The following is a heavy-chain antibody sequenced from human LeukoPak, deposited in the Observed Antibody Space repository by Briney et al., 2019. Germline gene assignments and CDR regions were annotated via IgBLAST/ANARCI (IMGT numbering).Heavy chain of an antibody. V-gene: IGHV4-4*02. Sequence: SETLSLTCAVSGGSLSSSYWWTWVRQPPGKGLEWIGEIYQSGSTNYNPSLEGRVSISVDKSKNQFSRKLSSVTAADTAVYYCARGASTFPFDYWGQGTLVTVSS. CDR2: IYQSGST. D-gene: IGHD3-16*01. CDR3: ARGASTFPFDY. J-gene: IGHJ4*02. CDR1: GGSLSSSYW.